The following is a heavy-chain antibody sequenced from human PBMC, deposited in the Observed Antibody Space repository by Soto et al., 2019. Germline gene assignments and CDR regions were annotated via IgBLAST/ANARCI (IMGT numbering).Heavy chain of an antibody. D-gene: IGHD3-22*01. Sequence: QVQLVQSGAEVKKPGSSVKVSCKASGGTFSSYAISWVRQAPGQGLEWMGGIIPICGTANYAQKFQGRVKITADESTSTAYMGLSRLRSEDTAVYYCATRAPGRKYYYDSSGLYDYWGQGTLVTVSS. CDR2: IIPICGTA. CDR1: GGTFSSYA. CDR3: ATRAPGRKYYYDSSGLYDY. V-gene: IGHV1-69*01. J-gene: IGHJ4*02.